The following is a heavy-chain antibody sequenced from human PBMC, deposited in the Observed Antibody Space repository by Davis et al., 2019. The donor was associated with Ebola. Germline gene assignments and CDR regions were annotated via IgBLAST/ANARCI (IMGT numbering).Heavy chain of an antibody. CDR2: ISGSGGST. V-gene: IGHV3-23*01. J-gene: IGHJ6*02. Sequence: GGSLRLSCAASGFTFSSYAMSWVRQAPGKGLEWVSAISGSGGSTYYADSVKGRFTISRDNSKNTLYLQMNSLRAEDTAVYYCAKGGYGQQLPLYYYGIDVWGQGTTVTVSS. D-gene: IGHD6-13*01. CDR1: GFTFSSYA. CDR3: AKGGYGQQLPLYYYGIDV.